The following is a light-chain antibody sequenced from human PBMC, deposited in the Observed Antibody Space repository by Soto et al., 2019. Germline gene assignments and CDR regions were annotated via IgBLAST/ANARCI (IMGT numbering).Light chain of an antibody. CDR2: YAS. V-gene: IGKV3-15*01. CDR1: QSVRNN. J-gene: IGKJ5*01. CDR3: QQYNNWPAIT. Sequence: EIMMTQSPATLSVSPGERATLSCRASQSVRNNLAWYQQKPGQAPRLLIYYASTRATGIPARFSGSGSGTGFNFTISSLQSEDFAIYYCQQYNNWPAITFGQGTRLEIK.